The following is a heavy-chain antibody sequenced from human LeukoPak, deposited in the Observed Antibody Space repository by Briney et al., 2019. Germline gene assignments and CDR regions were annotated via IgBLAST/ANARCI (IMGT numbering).Heavy chain of an antibody. V-gene: IGHV1-2*02. CDR3: ARLQRDGYNSLGSYNLDY. J-gene: IGHJ4*02. D-gene: IGHD5-24*01. CDR2: INPNSGGT. Sequence: ASVKVSCKSSGYTFTGYYMHWVRQAPGQGLEWMGWINPNSGGTNYAQKFQGRVTMTRDKSISTAYLQWSSLKASDTAVYYCARLQRDGYNSLGSYNLDYWGQGTLVTVSS. CDR1: GYTFTGYY.